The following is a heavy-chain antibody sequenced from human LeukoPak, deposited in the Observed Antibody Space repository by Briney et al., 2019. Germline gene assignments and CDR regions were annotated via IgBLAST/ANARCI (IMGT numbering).Heavy chain of an antibody. J-gene: IGHJ4*02. D-gene: IGHD1-26*01. V-gene: IGHV3-23*01. CDR2: ISGSGFST. Sequence: GGSLRLSCAASGFTFSSYAMSWVRQAPGKGLEWVSGISGSGFSTYSADSVKGRFTISRDNSKNTLHLQMNSLRAEDTAVYYCAKDLASGSFLAFDYWAQGTLVTVSS. CDR3: AKDLASGSFLAFDY. CDR1: GFTFSSYA.